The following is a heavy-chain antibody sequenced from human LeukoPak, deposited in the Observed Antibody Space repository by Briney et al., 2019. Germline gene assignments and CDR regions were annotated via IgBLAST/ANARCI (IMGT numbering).Heavy chain of an antibody. V-gene: IGHV3-64*01. D-gene: IGHD2-15*01. CDR2: ISTNGGGT. CDR1: GFTFSSYA. J-gene: IGHJ4*02. CDR3: ARYCNGVTCYSGYDY. Sequence: RSGGSLRLSCVASGFTFSSYAMHWVRQTPGKGLEYVSAISTNGGGTYYANSVKGRFTISRDNSKNTLYLQMGSLRAEDMAVYFCARYCNGVTCYSGYDYWGQGTLVTVSS.